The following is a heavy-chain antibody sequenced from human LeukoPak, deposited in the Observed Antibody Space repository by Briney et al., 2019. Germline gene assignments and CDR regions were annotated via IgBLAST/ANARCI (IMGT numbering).Heavy chain of an antibody. CDR2: FDPNNGGT. Sequence: ASVKVSCKASGYTFTGFYMHWVRQAPGQGLEWMGWFDPNNGGTNYAQKFQGRVTMTRDTSISTAYMELSRLRSDDTAVYYCARPHYDFWSGYYYCFDYWGQGTLVTVSS. CDR1: GYTFTGFY. V-gene: IGHV1-2*02. J-gene: IGHJ4*02. D-gene: IGHD3-3*01. CDR3: ARPHYDFWSGYYYCFDY.